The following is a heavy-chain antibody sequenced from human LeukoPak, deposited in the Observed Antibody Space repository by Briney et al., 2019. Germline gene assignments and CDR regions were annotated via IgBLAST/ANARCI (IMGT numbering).Heavy chain of an antibody. CDR2: INHSGST. Sequence: PSETLSLPCAVYGGSLSGYYWSWIRQPPGKGLEWIGEINHSGSTNYNPSHKSRATISVDTSKNQFSLKLSSVTAADTAVYYCARSVWSGYLGYWGQGTLVTVSS. D-gene: IGHD3-3*01. CDR3: ARSVWSGYLGY. CDR1: GGSLSGYY. V-gene: IGHV4-34*01. J-gene: IGHJ4*02.